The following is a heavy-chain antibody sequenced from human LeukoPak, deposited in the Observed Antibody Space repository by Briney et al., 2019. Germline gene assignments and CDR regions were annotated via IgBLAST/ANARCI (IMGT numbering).Heavy chain of an antibody. D-gene: IGHD6-13*01. CDR2: IYTSGST. J-gene: IGHJ6*03. Sequence: PSETLSLTCTVSGGSISSGSYYWSWIRQPAGKGLEWIGRIYTSGSTNYNPSLKSRVTISVDKSKNQFSLKLSSVTAADTAVYYCARGIALYYYYYMDVWGKGTTVTVSS. CDR3: ARGIALYYYYYMDV. CDR1: GGSISSGSYY. V-gene: IGHV4-61*02.